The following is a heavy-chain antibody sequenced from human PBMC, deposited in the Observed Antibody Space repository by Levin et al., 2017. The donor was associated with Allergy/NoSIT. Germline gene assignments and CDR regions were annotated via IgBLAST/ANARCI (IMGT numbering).Heavy chain of an antibody. Sequence: SGGSLRLSCAASGFTFSDYYMSWIRQAPGKGLEWVSYISGSSGNTKSADSVRGRFTISRDNAKNSLYLQMNSLRAEDTAVYYCARASSASSWPFDYWGQGTLVTVSS. CDR3: ARASSASSWPFDY. D-gene: IGHD6-13*01. J-gene: IGHJ4*02. V-gene: IGHV3-11*05. CDR1: GFTFSDYY. CDR2: ISGSSGNT.